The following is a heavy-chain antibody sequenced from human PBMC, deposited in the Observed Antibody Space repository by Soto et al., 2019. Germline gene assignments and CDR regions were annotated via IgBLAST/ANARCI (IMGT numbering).Heavy chain of an antibody. J-gene: IGHJ5*02. Sequence: GGSLRLSCVASGFTFSTYAIHWVRQAPGKGLDWVAVISNDGSKKYFVDSVKGRFTISRDNSNNTVYLQMNSLRAEDTAVYYCARDGSYSSSSGWDNWFDPWGQGTLVTVPS. D-gene: IGHD6-6*01. V-gene: IGHV3-30-3*01. CDR3: ARDGSYSSSSGWDNWFDP. CDR1: GFTFSTYA. CDR2: ISNDGSKK.